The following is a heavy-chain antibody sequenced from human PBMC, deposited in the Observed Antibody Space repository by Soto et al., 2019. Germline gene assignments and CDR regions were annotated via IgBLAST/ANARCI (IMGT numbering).Heavy chain of an antibody. CDR3: ARDQWLRLYPQSEYYYYGMDV. D-gene: IGHD5-12*01. V-gene: IGHV3-21*01. J-gene: IGHJ6*02. CDR2: ISSSSSYI. CDR1: GFTFSSYS. Sequence: GGSLRLSCAASGFTFSSYSMNWVRQAPGKGLEWVSSISSSSSYIYYADSVKGRFTISRDNAKNSLYLQMNSLRAEDTAVYYCARDQWLRLYPQSEYYYYGMDVWGQGTTVTVSS.